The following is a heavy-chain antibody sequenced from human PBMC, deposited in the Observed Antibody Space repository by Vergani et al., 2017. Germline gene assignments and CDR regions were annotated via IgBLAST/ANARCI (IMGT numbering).Heavy chain of an antibody. CDR3: ARDFLTRVTTLDYYYMGV. J-gene: IGHJ6*03. CDR1: GFSFSGYW. CDR2: ISYDGNKK. Sequence: VQLVESGGGLIHPGGSLRLSCEGSGFSFSGYWMHWVRQAPGKGLGWVSVISYDGNKKNYADSVKGRFTISRDNSKNTLYLEMNALRAEDTAVYYCARDFLTRVTTLDYYYMGVWGKGTTVTVSS. D-gene: IGHD1-1*01. V-gene: IGHV3-30*03.